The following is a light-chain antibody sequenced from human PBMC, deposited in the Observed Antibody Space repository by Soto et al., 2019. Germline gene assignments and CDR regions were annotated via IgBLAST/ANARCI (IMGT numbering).Light chain of an antibody. Sequence: QSALTQPASVSGSPGQSITISCTGTSSDVGGYNYVSWYQQHPGKAPNLVIFDVSDRPSGVSNRFSGSKSGNTASLTISGLQAEDEADYYCSSYTSSSTRVFGTGTKLTVL. CDR3: SSYTSSSTRV. V-gene: IGLV2-14*01. CDR2: DVS. CDR1: SSDVGGYNY. J-gene: IGLJ1*01.